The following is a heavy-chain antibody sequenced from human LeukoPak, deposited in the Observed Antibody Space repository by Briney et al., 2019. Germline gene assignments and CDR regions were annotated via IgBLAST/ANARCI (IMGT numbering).Heavy chain of an antibody. V-gene: IGHV3-48*03. Sequence: GGSLSLSCAASGITFSSYEMNWVRQAPGKGLEWISYISRSGSTINYADSVKGRFTISRDDAKYSLYLQMSSLRAEDTAVYYCAKSTVTNYFDNWGQGSLVTVSS. D-gene: IGHD4-17*01. CDR1: GITFSSYE. J-gene: IGHJ4*02. CDR3: AKSTVTNYFDN. CDR2: ISRSGSTI.